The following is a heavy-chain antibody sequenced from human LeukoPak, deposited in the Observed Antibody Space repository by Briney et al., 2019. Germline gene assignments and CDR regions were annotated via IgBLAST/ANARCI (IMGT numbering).Heavy chain of an antibody. CDR2: ISGSGGST. D-gene: IGHD3-10*02. CDR1: GFTFGDYA. V-gene: IGHV3-23*01. J-gene: IGHJ3*02. CDR3: AKRMFGELDAFDI. Sequence: PGGSLRLSCTASGFTFGDYAMSWVRQAPGKGMEWVSAISGSGGSTYYADSVKGRFTISRDNSKNTLYLQMNSLRAEDTAVYYCAKRMFGELDAFDIWGQGTMVTVSS.